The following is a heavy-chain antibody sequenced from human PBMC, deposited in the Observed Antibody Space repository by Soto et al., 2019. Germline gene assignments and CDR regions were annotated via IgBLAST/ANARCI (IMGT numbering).Heavy chain of an antibody. CDR2: IWYDGSNK. CDR1: GFTFSSYG. Sequence: GGSMRLSCAASGFTFSSYGMHWVRQAPGKGPEWLAVIWYDGSNKYYADSGKGRFTISRDNSKNKLYMKRHSLRAEDTAVYYCARAYGDWRYFDYWGQGTLVTVSS. J-gene: IGHJ4*02. V-gene: IGHV3-33*01. CDR3: ARAYGDWRYFDY. D-gene: IGHD3-10*01.